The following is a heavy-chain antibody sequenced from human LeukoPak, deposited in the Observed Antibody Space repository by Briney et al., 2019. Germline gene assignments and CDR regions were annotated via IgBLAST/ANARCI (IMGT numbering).Heavy chain of an antibody. CDR3: AREGSADSSGYYYALFLGYFDY. J-gene: IGHJ4*02. Sequence: SVKVSCKASGGTFSSYAISWVRQAPGQGLEWMGRIIPILGIASYAQKFQGRVTITADKSTSTAYMELSSLRSEDTAVYYCAREGSADSSGYYYALFLGYFDYWGQGTLVTVSS. D-gene: IGHD3-22*01. V-gene: IGHV1-69*04. CDR2: IIPILGIA. CDR1: GGTFSSYA.